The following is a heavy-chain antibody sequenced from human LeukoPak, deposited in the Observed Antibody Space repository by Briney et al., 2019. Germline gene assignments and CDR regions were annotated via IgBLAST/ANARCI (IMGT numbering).Heavy chain of an antibody. D-gene: IGHD3-10*01. CDR1: GFAFTIYA. Sequence: GGSLRLSCAASGFAFTIYAMSWVHQAPGKRLEWVSAIRGNGDSTFYANSVEGRFTISRDNSKNTLYLQMNSLRADDTAVYYCAKARGGHNAFDIWGQGTMVTVSS. CDR3: AKARGGHNAFDI. V-gene: IGHV3-23*01. CDR2: IRGNGDST. J-gene: IGHJ3*02.